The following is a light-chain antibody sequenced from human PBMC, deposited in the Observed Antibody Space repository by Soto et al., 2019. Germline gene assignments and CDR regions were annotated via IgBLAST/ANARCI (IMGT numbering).Light chain of an antibody. CDR1: SSNIGAGYD. V-gene: IGLV1-40*01. Sequence: QPVLTQPPSVSGSPGQRVTISCTGSSSNIGAGYDVHWYQQLPGTAPKLLISANSNRPSGVPDRFSGSKSGTSAALAITGLQAEDEADYYCQSYDSSLSGWVFGGGTKLTVL. CDR2: ANS. J-gene: IGLJ3*02. CDR3: QSYDSSLSGWV.